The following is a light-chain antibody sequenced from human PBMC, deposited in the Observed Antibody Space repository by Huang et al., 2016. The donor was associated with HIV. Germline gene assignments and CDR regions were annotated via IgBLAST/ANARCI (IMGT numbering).Light chain of an antibody. V-gene: IGKV4-1*01. CDR3: QQYYGTVLT. Sequence: DIVMTQSPDSLAVSLGERATINCKSSQSVLHSSHTKNYLAWYQQRPGQPPKLLIYWASTRESGVPDRFSGSGSGADFTRTISRRQPEDVAVYYCQQYYGTVLTFGGGTKVEIK. CDR2: WAS. J-gene: IGKJ4*01. CDR1: QSVLHSSHTKNY.